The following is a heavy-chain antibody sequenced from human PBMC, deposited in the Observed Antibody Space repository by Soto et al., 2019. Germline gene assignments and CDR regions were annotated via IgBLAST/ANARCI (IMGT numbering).Heavy chain of an antibody. D-gene: IGHD3-22*01. Sequence: GASVKVSCQASGYTFNNSGISWVRQAPGPRIEGMGWIGAYNGHTKYAQKLQDRVTMTTDTSTSTANMELRSLKSDDTAVYYCAREDYYDSSGYVPVRFYFGLDVWGQGTTVTVS. CDR3: AREDYYDSSGYVPVRFYFGLDV. CDR1: GYTFNNSG. J-gene: IGHJ6*02. CDR2: IGAYNGHT. V-gene: IGHV1-18*01.